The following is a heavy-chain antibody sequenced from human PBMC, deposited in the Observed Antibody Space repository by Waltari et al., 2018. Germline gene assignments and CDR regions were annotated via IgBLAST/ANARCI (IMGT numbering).Heavy chain of an antibody. Sequence: DVQLVESGGGLVQPGGSLRLSCAAFGFTFGNYALHWVRQAPGKGLEYVSAINSNGGRTYYANSVKGRFTVSRDNSKNTLYLQMGSLRAEDIAVYYCARDGSYFYYDYWGLGTLVTVSS. CDR1: GFTFGNYA. CDR2: INSNGGRT. J-gene: IGHJ4*02. V-gene: IGHV3-64*01. CDR3: ARDGSYFYYDY. D-gene: IGHD3-10*01.